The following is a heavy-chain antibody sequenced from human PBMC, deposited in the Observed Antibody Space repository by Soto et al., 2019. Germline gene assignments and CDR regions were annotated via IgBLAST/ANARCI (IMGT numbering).Heavy chain of an antibody. CDR1: GFIFSGYG. Sequence: QVQLEESGGGVVQPGRSPRLSCAASGFIFSGYGMHWVRQAPGKGLDWVAVIWYDGSNEDYADSVKGRFTISRDNSKNTLYLQMNSLRAEDTAVYYCARLNRGQVAKYWYYDLWGRGTLVTVSS. D-gene: IGHD7-27*01. V-gene: IGHV3-33*01. J-gene: IGHJ2*01. CDR3: ARLNRGQVAKYWYYDL. CDR2: IWYDGSNE.